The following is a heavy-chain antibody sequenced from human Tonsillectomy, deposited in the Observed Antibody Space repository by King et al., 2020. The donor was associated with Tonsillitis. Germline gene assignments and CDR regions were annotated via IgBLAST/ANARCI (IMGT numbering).Heavy chain of an antibody. CDR1: GFTFSYYG. Sequence: VQLVESGGGLVQPGGSLRLSCAASGFTFSYYGMSWVRQAPGKGLEWVSVISGTGGSTYYAVSVKGRFTISRDNSKNTLCLQMNSLRAEDTAVYYCAKDPTAHAAYYYYAMDVWGQGTTVTVSS. V-gene: IGHV3-23*04. CDR2: ISGTGGST. CDR3: AKDPTAHAAYYYYAMDV. J-gene: IGHJ6*02.